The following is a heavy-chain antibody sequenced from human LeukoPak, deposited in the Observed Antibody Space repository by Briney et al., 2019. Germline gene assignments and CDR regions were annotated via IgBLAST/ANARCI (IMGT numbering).Heavy chain of an antibody. D-gene: IGHD2-2*01. CDR2: INHSGST. Sequence: SETLSLTCAVYGGSFSGYYWSWIRQPLGKGLEWIGEINHSGSTNYNPSLKGRVTISVDTSKNQFSLKLSSVTAADTAVYYCARIGLGYCSSTSCLGYSDYWGQGTLVTVSS. CDR1: GGSFSGYY. V-gene: IGHV4-34*01. J-gene: IGHJ4*02. CDR3: ARIGLGYCSSTSCLGYSDY.